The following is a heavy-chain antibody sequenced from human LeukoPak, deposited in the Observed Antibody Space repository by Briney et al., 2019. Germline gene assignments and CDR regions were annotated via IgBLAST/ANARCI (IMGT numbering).Heavy chain of an antibody. Sequence: SSETLSLTCTVSGGSISSYYWSWIRQPAGKGLEWIGRIYTSGSTNYNPSLKSRVTMSVDTSKNQFSLKLSSVTAADTAVYYCARDRGSYYYGSGSYSPFDYWGQGTLVTVSS. CDR2: IYTSGST. J-gene: IGHJ4*02. CDR3: ARDRGSYYYGSGSYSPFDY. D-gene: IGHD3-10*01. CDR1: GGSISSYY. V-gene: IGHV4-4*07.